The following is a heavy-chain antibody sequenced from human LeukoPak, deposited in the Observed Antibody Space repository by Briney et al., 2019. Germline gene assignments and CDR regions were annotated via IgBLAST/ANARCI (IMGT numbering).Heavy chain of an antibody. Sequence: GGSLRLSCAASGFSFSNYGMHWVRQAPGKGLEWVSYISSSSSTIYYADSVKGRFTISRDNAKNSLYLQMNSLRDEDTAVYYCARENTHGSGSYYILYYYYYYGMDVWDQGTTVTVSS. CDR1: GFSFSNYG. J-gene: IGHJ6*02. CDR3: ARENTHGSGSYYILYYYYYYGMDV. V-gene: IGHV3-48*02. CDR2: ISSSSSTI. D-gene: IGHD3-10*01.